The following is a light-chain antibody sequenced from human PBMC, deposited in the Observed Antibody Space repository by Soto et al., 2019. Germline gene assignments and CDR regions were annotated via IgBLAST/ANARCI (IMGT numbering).Light chain of an antibody. CDR2: DVA. J-gene: IGLJ3*02. Sequence: QSALTQPVSVSGSPGQSITIPCTGTSSDIGAYDSVSWYQQYPGKAPKLIIYDVANRPSGVSDRLSGSKSGNTASLTISGLQAEDEADYYCSSYPTFSTLVLGGGTKLTVL. V-gene: IGLV2-14*01. CDR1: SSDIGAYDS. CDR3: SSYPTFSTLV.